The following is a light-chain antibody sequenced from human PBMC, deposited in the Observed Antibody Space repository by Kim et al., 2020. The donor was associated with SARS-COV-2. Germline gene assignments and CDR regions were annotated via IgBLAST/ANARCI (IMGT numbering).Light chain of an antibody. Sequence: PGKTARIPCGGNNFGRQSVHWYQQKPGQAPGLVIYYNSDRPSGIPERFSGSKSGNTATLTVSRVEAGDEADYYCQVWDSSSDHVVFGGGTQLTVL. V-gene: IGLV3-21*04. CDR3: QVWDSSSDHVV. J-gene: IGLJ3*02. CDR1: NFGRQS. CDR2: YNS.